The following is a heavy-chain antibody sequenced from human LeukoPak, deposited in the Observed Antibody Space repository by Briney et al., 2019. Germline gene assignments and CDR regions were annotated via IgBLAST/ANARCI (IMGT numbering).Heavy chain of an antibody. Sequence: GGSLRLSCTASGFTFSDYWMTWVRQAPGKGPEWVANIKQDGSQRYYVDSVRGRFTISRDNAKNPLFLQMNGLRAEDTAVCYCARRGGSSSRRSPIDYWGQGTLVTVSS. D-gene: IGHD6-6*01. CDR1: GFTFSDYW. J-gene: IGHJ4*02. V-gene: IGHV3-7*01. CDR3: ARRGGSSSRRSPIDY. CDR2: IKQDGSQR.